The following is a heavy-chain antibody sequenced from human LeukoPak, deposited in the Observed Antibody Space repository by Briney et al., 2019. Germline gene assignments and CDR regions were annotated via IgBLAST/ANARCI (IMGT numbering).Heavy chain of an antibody. CDR3: ARDSVTAAGTDYYGMDV. Sequence: GGSLRLSCAASGFTFSSYEMNWVRKAPGKGLEWVSYLSSSGSTIYYADSVKGRFTISRDNAKNSLYLQMNSLRAEDTAVYYCARDSVTAAGTDYYGMDVWGQGTTVTVSS. V-gene: IGHV3-48*03. CDR1: GFTFSSYE. CDR2: LSSSGSTI. J-gene: IGHJ6*02. D-gene: IGHD6-13*01.